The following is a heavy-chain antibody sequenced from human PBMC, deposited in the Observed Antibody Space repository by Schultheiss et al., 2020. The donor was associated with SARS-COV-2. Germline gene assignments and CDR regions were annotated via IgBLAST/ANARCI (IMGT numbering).Heavy chain of an antibody. V-gene: IGHV4-61*05. CDR3: AITALPPDPRDAFDI. CDR2: IYYSGST. D-gene: IGHD1-14*01. Sequence: SQTLSLTCTVSGGSISSSSYYWGWIRQPPGKGLEWIGYIYYSGSTNYNPSLKSRVTISVDTSKNQFSLKLSSVTAADTAVYYCAITALPPDPRDAFDIWGQGTMVTVSS. J-gene: IGHJ3*02. CDR1: GGSISSSSYY.